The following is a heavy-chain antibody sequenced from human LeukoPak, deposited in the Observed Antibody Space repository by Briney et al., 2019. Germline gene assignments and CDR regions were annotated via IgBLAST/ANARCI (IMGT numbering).Heavy chain of an antibody. V-gene: IGHV3-23*01. J-gene: IGHJ5*02. CDR2: ISGSGDST. CDR1: GFTFSSYT. D-gene: IGHD2-2*01. Sequence: GGSLRLSCAASGFTFSSYTMNWVRQAPGKGLEWVSSISGSGDSTSYADSVKGRCTISRDNTKSTLYLQMNSLRADDTAVYYCAKDSVLVPAGWFDPWGQGTLVTVSS. CDR3: AKDSVLVPAGWFDP.